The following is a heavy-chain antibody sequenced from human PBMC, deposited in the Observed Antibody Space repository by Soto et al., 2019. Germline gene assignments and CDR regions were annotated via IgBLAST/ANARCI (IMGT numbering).Heavy chain of an antibody. V-gene: IGHV3-33*08. Sequence: GGSLRLSCAASGFTFSSYGMHWVRQAPGKGLEWVAVIWYDGSNKYYADSVKGRFTISRDNSKNTLYLQMNSLRAEDTAVYYCARDVSWYFGFDYWGQGTLVTVSS. CDR2: IWYDGSNK. D-gene: IGHD6-13*01. J-gene: IGHJ4*02. CDR1: GFTFSSYG. CDR3: ARDVSWYFGFDY.